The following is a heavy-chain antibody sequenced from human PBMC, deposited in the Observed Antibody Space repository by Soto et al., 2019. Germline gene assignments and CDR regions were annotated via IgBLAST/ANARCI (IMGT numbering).Heavy chain of an antibody. V-gene: IGHV4-59*01. CDR1: GGSISSYY. CDR3: ARSADYYFDY. CDR2: IYYSGST. Sequence: SETLSLTCTVSGGSISSYYWSWIRQPPGKGLEWIGYIYYSGSTNYNPSLKSRVTISVDTSKNQFSLKLSSVTAADTAVYYCARSADYYFDYWGQGTLVTVSS. J-gene: IGHJ4*02.